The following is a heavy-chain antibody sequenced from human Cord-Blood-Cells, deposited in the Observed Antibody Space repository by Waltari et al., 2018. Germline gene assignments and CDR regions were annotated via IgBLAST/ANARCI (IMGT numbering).Heavy chain of an antibody. V-gene: IGHV1-69*01. CDR1: GGTFSSYA. Sequence: QVQLVQSGAEGKKPGSSVKVSCKASGGTFSSYAISWVRQAPGKGIEWMGGIIPIFGKANYAQKFQGRVTITADESTSTAYMELSSLRSEDTAVYYCARDGSGSYYFAFDIWGQGTMVTVSS. J-gene: IGHJ3*02. D-gene: IGHD1-26*01. CDR3: ARDGSGSYYFAFDI. CDR2: IIPIFGKA.